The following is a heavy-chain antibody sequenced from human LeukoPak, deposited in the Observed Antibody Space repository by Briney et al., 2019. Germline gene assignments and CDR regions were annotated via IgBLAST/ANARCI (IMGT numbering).Heavy chain of an antibody. J-gene: IGHJ4*02. CDR3: AREGGNVFDY. D-gene: IGHD1-1*01. CDR2: ISSSSSTI. Sequence: GGSLRLSCVVSGFTFSLYSMNWVRQAPGKGLEWVSYISSSSSTIYYADSVKGRFTISRDNAKNSLYLQMNSLRAEDTAVYYCAREGGNVFDYWGQGTLVTVSS. CDR1: GFTFSLYS. V-gene: IGHV3-48*01.